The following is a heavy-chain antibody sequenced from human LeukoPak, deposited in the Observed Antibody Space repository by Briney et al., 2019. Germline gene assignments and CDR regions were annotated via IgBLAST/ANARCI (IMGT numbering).Heavy chain of an antibody. CDR3: AKEHILTGYSDY. CDR2: ISADGRST. V-gene: IGHV3-23*01. D-gene: IGHD3-9*01. CDR1: GFTFSSYA. Sequence: GGSLRLSCAASGFTFSSYAMSWVRQAPGKGLEWVSPISADGRSTYYADSVQGRFTISRDNSKNTLYLQMHSLRAEDTAVYYCAKEHILTGYSDYWGQGTLVTVSS. J-gene: IGHJ4*02.